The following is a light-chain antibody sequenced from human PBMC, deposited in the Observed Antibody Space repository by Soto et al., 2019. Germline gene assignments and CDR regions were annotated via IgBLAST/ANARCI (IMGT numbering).Light chain of an antibody. CDR3: QQYNNWPTWT. V-gene: IGKV3-15*01. CDR1: QSVSSN. J-gene: IGKJ1*01. Sequence: EIVMAQSPATLSVSPGERATLSCRASQSVSSNLAWYQQKPGQAPRLLIYGASTRATGIPARFSGSGSGTETALTISSLQAEDSAVYFCQQYNNWPTWTFGQGTKVDI. CDR2: GAS.